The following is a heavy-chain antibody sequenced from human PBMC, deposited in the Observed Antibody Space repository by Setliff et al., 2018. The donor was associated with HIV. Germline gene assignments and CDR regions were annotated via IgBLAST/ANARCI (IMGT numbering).Heavy chain of an antibody. CDR2: IIHSGIT. CDR1: GGSFSDYS. CDR3: ARGSSGSHRTEYDDAFDI. Sequence: SETLSLTCAVSGGSFSDYSWTWIRQPPGKGLEWIGEIIHSGITNYSPSLKSRVTLSVDTSKNQFSLRMSSVTAADSGVYYCARGSSGSHRTEYDDAFDIWGQGAVVTVSS. V-gene: IGHV4-34*01. J-gene: IGHJ3*02. D-gene: IGHD6-25*01.